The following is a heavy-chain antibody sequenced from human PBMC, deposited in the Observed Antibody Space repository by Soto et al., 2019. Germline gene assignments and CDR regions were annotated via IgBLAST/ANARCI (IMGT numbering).Heavy chain of an antibody. Sequence: SETLSLTCTVSGGSIISGGYYFSCIRQHPWKGLEWIGYIYYSGSTYYNPSLKSRVTISVDTSKNQFSLKLSSVTAADTAVYYCAIAAAGTVDYWGQGTLVTVSS. CDR3: AIAAAGTVDY. J-gene: IGHJ4*02. V-gene: IGHV4-31*03. CDR2: IYYSGST. CDR1: GGSIISGGYY. D-gene: IGHD6-13*01.